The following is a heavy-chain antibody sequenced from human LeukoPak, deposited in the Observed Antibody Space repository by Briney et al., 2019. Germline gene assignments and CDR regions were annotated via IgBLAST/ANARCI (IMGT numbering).Heavy chain of an antibody. CDR2: IWYDGSNK. D-gene: IGHD6-19*01. CDR1: GFTFSSYG. V-gene: IGHV3-33*01. Sequence: GGSLRLSCAASGFTFSSYGMHWVRQAAGKGLEWVAVIWYDGSNKYYADSVKGRFTISRDNSKNTLYLQMNSLRAEDTAVYYCARVRGIAVARDWGQGTLVTVSS. CDR3: ARVRGIAVARD. J-gene: IGHJ4*02.